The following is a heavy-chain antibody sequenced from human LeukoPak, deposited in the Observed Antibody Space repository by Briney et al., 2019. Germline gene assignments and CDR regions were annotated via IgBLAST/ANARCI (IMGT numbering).Heavy chain of an antibody. J-gene: IGHJ4*02. D-gene: IGHD5-12*01. CDR2: IYHSGST. CDR1: GGSISSGGYY. Sequence: PSETLPLTCTVSGGSISSGGYYWSWIRQPPGKGLEWIGYIYHSGSTYYNPSLKSRVTLLVDTSKNQFSLKLNSMTAADTAVYYCARARGEVAIDYWGQGTLVTVSS. CDR3: ARARGEVAIDY. V-gene: IGHV4-30-2*01.